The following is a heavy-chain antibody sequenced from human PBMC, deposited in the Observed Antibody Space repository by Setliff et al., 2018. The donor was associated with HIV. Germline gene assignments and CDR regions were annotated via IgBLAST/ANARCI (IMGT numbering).Heavy chain of an antibody. D-gene: IGHD5-12*01. CDR1: GFTFRTYG. J-gene: IGHJ4*02. CDR2: IWYDVSNK. V-gene: IGHV3-33*01. Sequence: GGSLRLSCVASGFTFRTYGMNWVRQAQGKGLEWVAVIWYDVSNKYYAAPVKGRFTISRDDSKTPLYLQMSSLKTEDTAVYYCTTDLGTRYDTPVYWGQGTLVTVSS. CDR3: TTDLGTRYDTPVY.